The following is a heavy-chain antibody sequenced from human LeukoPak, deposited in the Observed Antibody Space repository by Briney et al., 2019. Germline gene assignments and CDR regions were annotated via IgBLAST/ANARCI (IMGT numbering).Heavy chain of an antibody. D-gene: IGHD5-18*01. J-gene: IGHJ4*02. CDR2: IYYSGST. V-gene: IGHV4-59*08. CDR3: ARVVLEGDTAVQGGLDY. Sequence: SETLSLTCTVSGGSISSYYWSWIRQPPGKGLEWIGYIYYSGSTNYNPSLKSRVTISVDTSKNQFSLKLSSVTAADTAVYYCARVVLEGDTAVQGGLDYWGQGTLVTVSS. CDR1: GGSISSYY.